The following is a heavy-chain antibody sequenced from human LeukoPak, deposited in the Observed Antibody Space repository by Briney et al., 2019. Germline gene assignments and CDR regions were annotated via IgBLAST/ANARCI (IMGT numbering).Heavy chain of an antibody. D-gene: IGHD5-12*01. CDR3: ARDLRGYSGYADFDY. Sequence: GGSLRLSCAASGFTFSSYSMNWVRQAPGKGLEWVSSISSSSSYIYYADSVKARFTISRDNAKNSLYLQMNSLRGEDTAVYYCARDLRGYSGYADFDYWGQGTLVTVSS. V-gene: IGHV3-21*01. J-gene: IGHJ4*02. CDR1: GFTFSSYS. CDR2: ISSSSSYI.